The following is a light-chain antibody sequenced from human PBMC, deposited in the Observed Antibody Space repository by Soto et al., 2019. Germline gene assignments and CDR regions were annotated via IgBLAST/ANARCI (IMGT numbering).Light chain of an antibody. CDR3: QQRSSWPLT. Sequence: LVLTQSPGTLSLSPGERATLSCRASQSLSSRNLAWYQQKPGQAPRPLIYDVSNRDTGIPARFSGSGSGTDFTLTISSLEPEDFAVYYCQQRSSWPLTFGQGTRLEI. CDR2: DVS. CDR1: QSLSSRN. V-gene: IGKV3-11*01. J-gene: IGKJ5*01.